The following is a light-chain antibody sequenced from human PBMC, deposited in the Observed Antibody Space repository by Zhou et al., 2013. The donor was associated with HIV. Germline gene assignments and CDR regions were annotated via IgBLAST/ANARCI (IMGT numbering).Light chain of an antibody. CDR3: QQYGSSPIT. Sequence: EIVLTQSPGTLSLSPGEAATLSCRTSESVWSTFLAWYQQKPGQAPRLVMYGTSNRAPGIPDRFTGSGSGTLFTLTISRLEPEDFAVYYCQQYGSSPITFGQGTRLEIK. CDR1: ESVWSTF. CDR2: GTS. J-gene: IGKJ5*01. V-gene: IGKV3-20*01.